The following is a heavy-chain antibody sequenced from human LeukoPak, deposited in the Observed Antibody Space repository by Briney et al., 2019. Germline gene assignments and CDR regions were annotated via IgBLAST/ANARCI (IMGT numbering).Heavy chain of an antibody. J-gene: IGHJ4*02. CDR3: AKDYVGATSPDY. CDR2: ISYDGSNK. Sequence: GRSLRLSCAASGFTFSSYGMHWVRQAPGKGLEWVAVISYDGSNKYYADSVKGRFTISRDNSKNTLYLQMNSLRAEDTAVYYCAKDYVGATSPDYWGQGTLVTVSS. V-gene: IGHV3-30*18. D-gene: IGHD1-26*01. CDR1: GFTFSSYG.